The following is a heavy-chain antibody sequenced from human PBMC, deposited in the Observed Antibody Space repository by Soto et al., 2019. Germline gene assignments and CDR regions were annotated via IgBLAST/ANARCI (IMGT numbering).Heavy chain of an antibody. J-gene: IGHJ4*02. V-gene: IGHV3-21*01. CDR2: ISSSSSYI. CDR3: AREGIAVAGYYFDY. D-gene: IGHD6-19*01. CDR1: GFTFSSYS. Sequence: ESGGGLVKPGGSLRLSCAASGFTFSSYSMNWVRQAPGKGLEWVSSISSSSSYIYYADSVKGRFTISRDNAKNSLYQQMNSLRAEDTAVYYCAREGIAVAGYYFDYWGQGTLVTVSS.